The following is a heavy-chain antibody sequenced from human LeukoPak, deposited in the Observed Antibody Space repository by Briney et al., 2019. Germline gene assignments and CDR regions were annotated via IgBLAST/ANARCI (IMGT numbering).Heavy chain of an antibody. V-gene: IGHV3-66*04. CDR2: IYSGGST. CDR3: AKPRGSYFDDY. CDR1: GFTVSSNY. D-gene: IGHD1-26*01. Sequence: GGSLRLSCAASGFTVSSNYMSWVRQAPGKGLEWVSVIYSGGSTYYADSVKGRFTISRDNSKNTLYLQMNSLRAEDTAVYYCAKPRGSYFDDYWGQGTLVTVSS. J-gene: IGHJ4*02.